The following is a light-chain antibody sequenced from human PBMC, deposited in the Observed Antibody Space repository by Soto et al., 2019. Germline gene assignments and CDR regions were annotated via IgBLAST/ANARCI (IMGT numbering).Light chain of an antibody. CDR3: QTWDTGIRV. V-gene: IGLV4-69*01. J-gene: IGLJ2*01. CDR1: SGHSNYV. Sequence: QLVLTQSPSASASLGASVKLTCTLSSGHSNYVIAWHQQQPEKGPRYLMKLNSDGSHSKGDGIPDRFAGSSSGAERYLTISSLQSEDEAEYYWQTWDTGIRVFGGGTKLTVL. CDR2: LNSDGSH.